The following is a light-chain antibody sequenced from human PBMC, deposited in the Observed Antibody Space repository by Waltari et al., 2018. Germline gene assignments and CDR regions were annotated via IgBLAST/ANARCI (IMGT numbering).Light chain of an antibody. CDR1: QSVGGN. CDR2: GAS. J-gene: IGKJ2*01. V-gene: IGKV3-15*01. Sequence: IVMTQSPATLYVSPGERATLSCRASQSVGGNLAWYQQKPGQAPRLLIYGASTWVTGLPARFSGSGSDTEFTLTISSVQSEDFAVYYCQQYNDWPLYTFGQGTKLEIK. CDR3: QQYNDWPLYT.